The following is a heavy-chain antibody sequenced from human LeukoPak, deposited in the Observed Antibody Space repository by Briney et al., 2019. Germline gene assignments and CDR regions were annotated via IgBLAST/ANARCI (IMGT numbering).Heavy chain of an antibody. Sequence: SETLSLTCAVYVGSFSVYWGSWIRQPPGEGREWIGEINQSGRTNYNPSLKGRFTISVDTSKNQLSLKLSSVTAAETAVYYCARGNNSSWYPPFDDWGQGTLVTVSS. J-gene: IGHJ4*01. V-gene: IGHV4-34*01. CDR1: VGSFSVYW. CDR3: ARGNNSSWYPPFDD. CDR2: INQSGRT. D-gene: IGHD6-13*01.